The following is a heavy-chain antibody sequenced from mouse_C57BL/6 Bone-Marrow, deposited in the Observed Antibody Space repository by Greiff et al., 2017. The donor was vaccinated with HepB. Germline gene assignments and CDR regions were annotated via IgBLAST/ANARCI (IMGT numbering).Heavy chain of an antibody. D-gene: IGHD2-3*01. J-gene: IGHJ1*03. Sequence: VQLQQSGAELARPGASVKMSCKASGYTFTSYTMHWVNQRPGQGLEWIGYINPSSGYTKYNQKFKDKATLTADKSSSTAYMQLSSLTSEDSAVYYCAREIYDGYYWYFDVWGTGTTVTVSS. CDR3: AREIYDGYYWYFDV. CDR1: GYTFTSYT. CDR2: INPSSGYT. V-gene: IGHV1-4*01.